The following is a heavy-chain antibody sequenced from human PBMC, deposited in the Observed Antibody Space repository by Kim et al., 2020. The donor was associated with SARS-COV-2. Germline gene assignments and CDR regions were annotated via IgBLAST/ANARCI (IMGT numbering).Heavy chain of an antibody. CDR2: T. V-gene: IGHV4-34*01. D-gene: IGHD3-16*01. CDR3: ARGKVTRPFAY. Sequence: TNSHPAPKSRVTISVDTSKNQFSLKLSSVTAADTAVYYCARGKVTRPFAYWGQGTLVTVSS. J-gene: IGHJ4*02.